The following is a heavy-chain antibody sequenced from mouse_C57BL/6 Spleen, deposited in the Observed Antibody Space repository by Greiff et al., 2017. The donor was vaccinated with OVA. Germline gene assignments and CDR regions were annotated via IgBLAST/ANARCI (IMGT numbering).Heavy chain of an antibody. Sequence: VQLKPSWAELVRPGASVKLSCTASGFNIKDDYMHWVKQRPEQGLEWIGWIDPENGDTEYASKFQGKATITADPSSKPTYLQLSSLTSADTAVYYCTTVYYCSSYGFAYWGQGTLLTVSA. CDR2: IDPENGDT. J-gene: IGHJ3*01. D-gene: IGHD1-1*01. CDR1: GFNIKDDY. V-gene: IGHV14-4*01. CDR3: TTVYYCSSYGFAY.